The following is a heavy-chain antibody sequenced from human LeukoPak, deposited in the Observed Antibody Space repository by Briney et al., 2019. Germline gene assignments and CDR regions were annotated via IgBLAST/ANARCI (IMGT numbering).Heavy chain of an antibody. Sequence: SQTLSLTFAISGDSVSINSAAWNWIRQSPSRGLEWLGSTYYRSKRYKKYAVSGKSPITVNPDTSKNQFSLHLNSVTPEDAAVYYCARDPSGLWGQGPLVTVSS. J-gene: IGHJ4*02. CDR1: GDSVSINSAA. V-gene: IGHV6-1*01. CDR3: ARDPSGL. D-gene: IGHD1-14*01. CDR2: TYYRSKRYK.